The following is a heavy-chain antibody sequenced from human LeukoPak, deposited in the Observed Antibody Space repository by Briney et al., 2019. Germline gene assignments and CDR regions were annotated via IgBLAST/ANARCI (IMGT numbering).Heavy chain of an antibody. V-gene: IGHV1-69*13. CDR2: IIPIFGTA. D-gene: IGHD5-18*01. Sequence: SVTVSCKASGGTFSSYAISWVRQAPGQGLEWMGGIIPIFGTANYAQKSQGRVTITADESTSTAYMELSSLRSEDTAVYYCARDSDTAMVDYYGMDVWGQGTTVTVSS. CDR3: ARDSDTAMVDYYGMDV. CDR1: GGTFSSYA. J-gene: IGHJ6*02.